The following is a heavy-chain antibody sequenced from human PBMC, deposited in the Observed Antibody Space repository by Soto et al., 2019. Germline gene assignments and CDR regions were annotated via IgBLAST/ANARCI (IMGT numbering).Heavy chain of an antibody. Sequence: QQQLQESGSGLVKPSQTLSLTCAVSGGSISSGGYSWSWIRPPPGKGLEWIGYIYHSGSTYYNPSLKSRVTISVDRSKNQFSLKLSSVTAADTAMYYCARVPGLWGQGTLVTVSS. CDR2: IYHSGST. CDR1: GGSISSGGYS. V-gene: IGHV4-30-2*01. J-gene: IGHJ4*02. CDR3: ARVPGL.